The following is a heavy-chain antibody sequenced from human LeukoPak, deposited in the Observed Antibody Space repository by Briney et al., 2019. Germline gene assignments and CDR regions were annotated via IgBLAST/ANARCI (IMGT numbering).Heavy chain of an antibody. CDR3: AREVEYYDSSGYRPHAFDI. Sequence: PSETLSLTCTVSDGSIINNNHSWGWTPQPPGKGLEWIGSISYSGGTAYNPALRSRVTISVDTSKNQFSLKVNSVTAADTAVYYCAREVEYYDSSGYRPHAFDIWGQGTLVTVSS. D-gene: IGHD3-22*01. CDR1: DGSIINNNHS. CDR2: ISYSGGT. J-gene: IGHJ3*02. V-gene: IGHV4-39*02.